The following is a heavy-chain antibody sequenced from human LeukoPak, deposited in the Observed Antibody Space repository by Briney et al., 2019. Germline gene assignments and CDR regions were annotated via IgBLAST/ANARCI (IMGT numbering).Heavy chain of an antibody. CDR1: GDSITSSHW. Sequence: SETLSLTCTVSGDSITSSHWWSWIRQSPGKGLEWIGNTYHSDYTNYNPSLKSRVTISVDTSKNQFSLKLSSVTAADTAVYYCACLTTADAFDIWGQGTMVTVSS. D-gene: IGHD3-22*01. V-gene: IGHV4-4*02. CDR3: ACLTTADAFDI. CDR2: TYHSDYT. J-gene: IGHJ3*02.